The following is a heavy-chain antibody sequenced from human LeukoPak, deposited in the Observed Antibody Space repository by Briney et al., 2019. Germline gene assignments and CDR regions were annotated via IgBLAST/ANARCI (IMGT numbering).Heavy chain of an antibody. CDR1: GFPFSVYA. Sequence: GSLSLSCAVSGFPFSVYAMTWVRHAPGKGLVWVSTLSGNGGTIFYADSVKGRFTISRDNFKNTLYLQMNSLRAEDTAVYYCARIYTSGWPFDYWGQGTLVTVSS. J-gene: IGHJ4*02. CDR2: LSGNGGTI. V-gene: IGHV3-23*01. D-gene: IGHD6-19*01. CDR3: ARIYTSGWPFDY.